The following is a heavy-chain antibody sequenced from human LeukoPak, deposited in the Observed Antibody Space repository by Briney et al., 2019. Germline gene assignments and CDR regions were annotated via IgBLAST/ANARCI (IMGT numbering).Heavy chain of an antibody. CDR1: GFTFSSYE. CDR2: ISTSGSTI. D-gene: IGHD5-24*01. CDR3: ARGRTRDGYAY. J-gene: IGHJ4*02. V-gene: IGHV3-48*03. Sequence: PGGSLRPSCAASGFTFSSYEMNWVRQAPGKGLEWVSYISTSGSTIYYADSVKGRFTISRDNAKNSLSLQMNSLRAEDTAVYYCARGRTRDGYAYWGQGTLVTVSS.